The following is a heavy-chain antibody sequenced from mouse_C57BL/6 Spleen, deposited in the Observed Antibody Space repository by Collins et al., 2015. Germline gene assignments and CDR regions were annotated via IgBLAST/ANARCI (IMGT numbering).Heavy chain of an antibody. CDR3: ARGGGTTVVATNFDY. CDR1: GYTFTSYW. Sequence: QVQLQQPGAELVMPGASVKLSCKASGYTFTSYWMHWVKQGPGQGLEWIGEIDPSDSYTNCNQKFKGKSTLTVDKSSSTAYKQLSSLTSEDSAVYYCARGGGTTVVATNFDYWGQGTTLTVSS. V-gene: IGHV1-69*01. J-gene: IGHJ2*01. D-gene: IGHD1-1*01. CDR2: IDPSDSYT.